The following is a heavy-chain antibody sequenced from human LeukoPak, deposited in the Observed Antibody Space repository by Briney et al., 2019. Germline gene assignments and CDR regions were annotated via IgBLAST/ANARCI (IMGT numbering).Heavy chain of an antibody. J-gene: IGHJ4*02. D-gene: IGHD6-13*01. Sequence: GGSLRLSCAASGFTFSSYWMHWVRLAPGKGLVWVSRINSDASSTTFADSVKGRFTISRDNAKNTLFLQMNSLRVEDTAVYHCARGGSAYSSSWSTFDHWGQGTLVTVSS. CDR3: ARGGSAYSSSWSTFDH. CDR2: INSDASST. CDR1: GFTFSSYW. V-gene: IGHV3-74*01.